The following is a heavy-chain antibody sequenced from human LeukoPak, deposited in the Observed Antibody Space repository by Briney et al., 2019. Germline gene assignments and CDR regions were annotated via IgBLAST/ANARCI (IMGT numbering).Heavy chain of an antibody. D-gene: IGHD1-26*01. J-gene: IGHJ4*02. V-gene: IGHV3-11*01. CDR2: ISSSGSTI. Sequence: QSGGSLRLSCAASGFTFSDFYMSWIRQAPGKGLEWLSYISSSGSTIYYADSVKGRFTTSRDNAKNSVYLQMNSLRAEDTAVYYCAGRAMWELPPSYWGQGTLVTVSS. CDR1: GFTFSDFY. CDR3: AGRAMWELPPSY.